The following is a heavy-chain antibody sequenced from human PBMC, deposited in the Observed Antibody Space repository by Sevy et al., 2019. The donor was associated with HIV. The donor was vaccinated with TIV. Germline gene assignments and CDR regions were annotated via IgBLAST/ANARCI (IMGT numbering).Heavy chain of an antibody. V-gene: IGHV3-30-3*01. CDR3: ARDGGYSVKLYPLY. CDR1: GFAFSTHA. Sequence: QLGGSLRLSCAASGFAFSTHAMHWVRQAPGKGLEWVAVISYEGTETFYAASVEGRFTISRDNSKNMLSLQINSLRPEDTAVYYCARDGGYSVKLYPLYWGHGTLVTVSS. D-gene: IGHD1-26*01. CDR2: ISYEGTET. J-gene: IGHJ4*01.